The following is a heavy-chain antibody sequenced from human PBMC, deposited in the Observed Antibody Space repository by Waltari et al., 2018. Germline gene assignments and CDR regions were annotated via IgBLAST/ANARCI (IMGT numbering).Heavy chain of an antibody. CDR2: TSPDGFNK. Sequence: QVQLVESGGGVVQSGRSLRRSCAASGFSLSNYAVHWVRQAPGKGLEWVGVTSPDGFNKYYADSVQGRFTISRDRSLQMSALRSEDTAVYYCARGGSDRAPLDYWGRGTLVTVSS. D-gene: IGHD1-1*01. CDR3: ARGGSDRAPLDY. V-gene: IGHV3-30*15. CDR1: GFSLSNYA. J-gene: IGHJ4*02.